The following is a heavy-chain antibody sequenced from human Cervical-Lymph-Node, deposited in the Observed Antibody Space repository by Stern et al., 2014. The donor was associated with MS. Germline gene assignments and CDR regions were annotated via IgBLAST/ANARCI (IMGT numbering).Heavy chain of an antibody. J-gene: IGHJ4*02. V-gene: IGHV5-51*03. CDR2: LYPGDSDV. Sequence: EVQLVQSGAEVRKPGDSLKISCKTSGYRFINNWIAWVRQVPGKGLEWIGILYPGDSDVRDSPSFLGHVTISVDKSISTAYLQWSSLKASDTAVYYCARWSVACDSWGQGALITVSS. D-gene: IGHD2-21*01. CDR3: ARWSVACDS. CDR1: GYRFINNW.